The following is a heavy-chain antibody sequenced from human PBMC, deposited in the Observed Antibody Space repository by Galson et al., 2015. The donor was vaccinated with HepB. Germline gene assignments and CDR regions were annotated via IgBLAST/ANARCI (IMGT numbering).Heavy chain of an antibody. CDR1: GFTFSSYW. Sequence: SCAASGFTFSSYWMSWVRQAPGKGLEWVAKIKQDGSEKYYGDSVKGRFTVSRDNAKNSLFLQMSSLRVEDTAIYYCAKEVTRDLEYFDVWGQGALVTVSS. CDR3: AKEVTRDLEYFDV. V-gene: IGHV3-7*03. J-gene: IGHJ4*02. CDR2: IKQDGSEK.